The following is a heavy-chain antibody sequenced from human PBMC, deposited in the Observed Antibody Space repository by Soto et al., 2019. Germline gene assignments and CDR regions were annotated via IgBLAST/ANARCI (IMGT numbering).Heavy chain of an antibody. Sequence: SVKVSCKASGGTFSSYTISWVRQAPGQGLEWMGRIIPILGIANYAQKFQGRVTITADKSTSTAYMELSSLRSEDTAVYYCARVWVDTTGTTIDYYGMDVWGQGTTVTVSS. D-gene: IGHD1-1*01. CDR3: ARVWVDTTGTTIDYYGMDV. J-gene: IGHJ6*02. CDR1: GGTFSSYT. V-gene: IGHV1-69*02. CDR2: IIPILGIA.